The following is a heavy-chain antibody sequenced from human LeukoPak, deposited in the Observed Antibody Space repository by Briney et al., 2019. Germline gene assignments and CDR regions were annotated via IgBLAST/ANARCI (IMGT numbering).Heavy chain of an antibody. CDR2: ISWDSGSQ. V-gene: IGHV3-9*01. J-gene: IGHJ3*01. Sequence: GRSLRLSCVGSGFSLEDYAMHWVRQVPGKGLEWVSSISWDSGSQAYTVSVKGRFTISRDNDKNYLYLQMNSLRLEDTAFYYCIKDMGFDLLKDAFHVWGQGTLVTVSS. D-gene: IGHD3-9*01. CDR1: GFSLEDYA. CDR3: IKDMGFDLLKDAFHV.